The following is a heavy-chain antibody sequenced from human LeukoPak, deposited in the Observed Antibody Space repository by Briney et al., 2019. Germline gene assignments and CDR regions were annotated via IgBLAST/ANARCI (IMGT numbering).Heavy chain of an antibody. J-gene: IGHJ5*02. Sequence: SETLSPTCTVSGGSITSYYWGWIRQPPGKGLEWIGCIYSSGSTYYSPSLNTRVIISLDTSKNQFSLRLSSVTAADTAVYYCARHGVVTVFRPTNWLDPWGQGTLVTVSS. CDR2: IYSSGST. CDR3: ARHGVVTVFRPTNWLDP. CDR1: GGSITSYY. V-gene: IGHV4-59*01. D-gene: IGHD2-21*02.